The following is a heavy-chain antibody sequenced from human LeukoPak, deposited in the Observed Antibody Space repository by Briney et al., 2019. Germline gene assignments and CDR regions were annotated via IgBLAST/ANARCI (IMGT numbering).Heavy chain of an antibody. J-gene: IGHJ4*02. CDR2: IYYSGST. CDR3: ARHDLAARPFDY. D-gene: IGHD6-6*01. V-gene: IGHV4-59*08. Sequence: SETLSLTCTVSGGSISSYYWSWIRQPPGKGLEWIGYIYYSGSTNYNPSLKSQVTISVDTSKNQFPLKLSSVTAADTAVYYCARHDLAARPFDYWGQGTLVTVSS. CDR1: GGSISSYY.